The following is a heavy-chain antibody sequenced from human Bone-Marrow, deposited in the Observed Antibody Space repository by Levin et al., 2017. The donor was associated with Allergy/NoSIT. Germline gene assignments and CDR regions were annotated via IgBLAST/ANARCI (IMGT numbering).Heavy chain of an antibody. J-gene: IGHJ4*02. D-gene: IGHD6-6*01. CDR1: GFTFADPW. CDR2: IKSRGSGGTV. Sequence: GFTFADPWMSWVRQAPGKGLEWVGLIKSRGSGGTVDFAAPVRGRFTMSRDDSKNMVYLQMNSLKPEDTGVYYCTKLHALEHLVSDYWGQGTLDTVSS. CDR3: TKLHALEHLVSDY. V-gene: IGHV3-15*01.